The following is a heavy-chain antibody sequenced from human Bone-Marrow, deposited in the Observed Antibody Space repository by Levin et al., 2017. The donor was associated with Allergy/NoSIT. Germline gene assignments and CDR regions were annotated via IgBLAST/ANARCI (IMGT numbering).Heavy chain of an antibody. Sequence: SCRVSDVSISSYYWNWVRQPPGKGLEWIGSFYHSGGTDYNPALKSRVTISIDSSKNQVSLNLRSVTAADTATYFCARGYSSSWFGGRFFESWGQGTLVTVSS. J-gene: IGHJ4*02. CDR2: FYHSGGT. CDR3: ARGYSSSWFGGRFFES. V-gene: IGHV4-59*01. D-gene: IGHD6-13*01. CDR1: DVSISSYY.